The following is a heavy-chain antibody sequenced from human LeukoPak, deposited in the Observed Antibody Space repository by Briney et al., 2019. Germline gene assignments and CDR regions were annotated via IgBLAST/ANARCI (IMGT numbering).Heavy chain of an antibody. CDR2: ISYDGRNK. J-gene: IGHJ6*02. Sequence: GGALRLSCAASGFTCNTYGMHGGSQATGKQLERVAVISYDGRNKLDADSVKGRFTISRDNSENTLYLQMNSLIPEDTAVYYCAKGSAYGDYYFYGMDVWGQGTTVTVSS. CDR1: GFTCNTYG. D-gene: IGHD4-17*01. CDR3: AKGSAYGDYYFYGMDV. V-gene: IGHV3-30*18.